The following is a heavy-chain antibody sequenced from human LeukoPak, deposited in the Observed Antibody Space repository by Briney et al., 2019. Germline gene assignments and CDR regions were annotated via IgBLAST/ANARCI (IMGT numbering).Heavy chain of an antibody. J-gene: IGHJ5*02. V-gene: IGHV1-2*04. CDR2: INPNSGGT. CDR1: GYTFTGYY. CDR3: ARGAPTLYQLLESNWFDP. Sequence: ASVKVSCKASGYTFTGYYMHWVRQAPGQGLEWMGWINPNSGGTNYAQKFQGWVTMTRDTSISTAYMELSRLRSDDTAVYYCARGAPTLYQLLESNWFDPWGQGTLVTVSS. D-gene: IGHD2-2*01.